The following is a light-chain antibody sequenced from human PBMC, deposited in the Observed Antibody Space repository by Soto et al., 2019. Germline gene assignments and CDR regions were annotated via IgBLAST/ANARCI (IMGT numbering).Light chain of an antibody. CDR2: GTS. J-gene: IGKJ5*01. V-gene: IGKV3-20*01. CDR1: QSVSSSY. Sequence: EIVLTQSPGTLSLSPGERATLSCRASQSVSSSYLAWYQPKPGQAPGLLMYGTSSRATGVPDRFSGSGSGTDFTLTISILEPEDFAVYYCQQYGSSPFTFGQGTRLEIK. CDR3: QQYGSSPFT.